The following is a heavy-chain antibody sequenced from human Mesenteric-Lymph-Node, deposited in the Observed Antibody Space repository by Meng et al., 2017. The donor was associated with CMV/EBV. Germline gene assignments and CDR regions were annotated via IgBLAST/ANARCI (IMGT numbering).Heavy chain of an antibody. V-gene: IGHV3-23*01. CDR2: ISGSGGST. CDR1: GFTFSSYA. D-gene: IGHD3-3*01. CDR3: ARDGLRGDFWSGSRHITGMDV. Sequence: GESLKISCAASGFTFSSYAMSWVRQAPGKGLEWVSTISGSGGSTYYADSVKGRFTISRDNSKNTLYLQMNSLRAEDTAVYYCARDGLRGDFWSGSRHITGMDVWGQGTTVTVSS. J-gene: IGHJ6*02.